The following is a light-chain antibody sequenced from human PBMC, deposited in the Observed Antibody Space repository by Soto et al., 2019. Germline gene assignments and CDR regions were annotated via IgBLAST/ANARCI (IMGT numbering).Light chain of an antibody. CDR1: QSVSSS. J-gene: IGKJ1*01. Sequence: EIVLTQSPASLSLSPGERATLSCRASQSVSSSLAWYQQKPGQAPRLLIYEASNRATGIPARFSGSGSGTDFTLTISSLEPEDFAVYYCQQRSNWPRWTFGQGTKVEIK. CDR3: QQRSNWPRWT. V-gene: IGKV3-11*01. CDR2: EAS.